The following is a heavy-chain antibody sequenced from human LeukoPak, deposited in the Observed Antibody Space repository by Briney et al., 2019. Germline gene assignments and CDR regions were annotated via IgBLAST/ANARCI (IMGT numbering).Heavy chain of an antibody. CDR3: ATTYYYDSSGYDAFDI. CDR1: GYTLTELS. CDR2: FDPEDGET. V-gene: IGHV1-24*01. D-gene: IGHD3-22*01. Sequence: ASVKVSCKVSGYTLTELSMHWVRQAPGKGLEWMGGFDPEDGETIYAQKFQGRVTMTEDTSTDTAYMELSSLRSEDTAVYYCATTYYYDSSGYDAFDIWGQGTMVTDSS. J-gene: IGHJ3*02.